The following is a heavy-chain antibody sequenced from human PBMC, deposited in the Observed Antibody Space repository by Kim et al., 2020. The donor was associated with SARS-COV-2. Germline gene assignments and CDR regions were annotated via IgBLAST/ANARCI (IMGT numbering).Heavy chain of an antibody. J-gene: IGHJ4*02. D-gene: IGHD1-1*01. CDR1: GGSFSGYY. CDR3: ARTPAWKLEPGDY. CDR2: INHSGST. Sequence: SETLSLTCAVYGGSFSGYYWSWIRQPPGKGLEWIGEINHSGSTNYNPSLKSRVTISVYTSKNQFSLKLSSVTAADTAVYYCARTPAWKLEPGDYWGQGTLVTVSS. V-gene: IGHV4-34*01.